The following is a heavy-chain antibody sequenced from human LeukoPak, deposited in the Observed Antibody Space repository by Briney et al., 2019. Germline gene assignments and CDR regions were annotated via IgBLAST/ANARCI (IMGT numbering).Heavy chain of an antibody. J-gene: IGHJ6*02. D-gene: IGHD3-22*01. Sequence: GRSLRLSCAASGFTFSSYGMHWVRQAPGKGLEWVAVISYDGSNKYYVDSVKGRFTISRDNSKNTLYLQMNSLRAEDTAVYYCAKDLGYYDSSGIYYYYGMDVWGQGTTVTVSS. CDR3: AKDLGYYDSSGIYYYYGMDV. CDR2: ISYDGSNK. CDR1: GFTFSSYG. V-gene: IGHV3-30*18.